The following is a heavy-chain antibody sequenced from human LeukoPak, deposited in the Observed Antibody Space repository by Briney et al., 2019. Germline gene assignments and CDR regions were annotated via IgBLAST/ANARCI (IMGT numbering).Heavy chain of an antibody. CDR1: GLSLSSYA. D-gene: IGHD2-15*01. Sequence: VGSLRLSCVASGLSLSSYAMSWVRQAPGKGLEWVSAISSSDDGTYHAGSVRGRFTIARDSYKHTLYLQMNNLRTEDAAIYYCAKAPVTSCRGAFCYPLDSWGQGTLVTVSS. CDR2: ISSSDDGT. V-gene: IGHV3-23*01. CDR3: AKAPVTSCRGAFCYPLDS. J-gene: IGHJ4*02.